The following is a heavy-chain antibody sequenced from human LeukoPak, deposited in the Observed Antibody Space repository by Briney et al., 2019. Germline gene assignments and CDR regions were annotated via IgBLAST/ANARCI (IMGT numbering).Heavy chain of an antibody. J-gene: IGHJ4*02. CDR1: GFTFTSYA. V-gene: IGHV3-48*01. CDR3: ARPVDTAMMTGFDY. CDR2: ITGTSSGI. D-gene: IGHD5-18*01. Sequence: GGYLSLSCAASGFTFTSYAMNWARQAPGKGLEWVAGITGTSSGIYYADSVRGRFTVSRDNAQKSVYLQMKSLRVEDTGVYYCARPVDTAMMTGFDYWGRGTLVTVSS.